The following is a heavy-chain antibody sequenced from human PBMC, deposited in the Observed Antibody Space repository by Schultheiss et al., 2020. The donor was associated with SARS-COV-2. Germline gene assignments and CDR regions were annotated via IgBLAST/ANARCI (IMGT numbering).Heavy chain of an antibody. V-gene: IGHV3-48*03. J-gene: IGHJ6*02. CDR3: ARVRVVREYGLDV. CDR2: ISSSGSTI. CDR1: GFTFSSYE. D-gene: IGHD3-3*01. Sequence: GGSLRLSCAASGFTFSSYELNWVRQAPGKGLEWVSYISSSGSTIYYADSVKGRFTISRDNAKNSLYLQMNSLRAEDTAVYYCARVRVVREYGLDVWGQGTTVTVSS.